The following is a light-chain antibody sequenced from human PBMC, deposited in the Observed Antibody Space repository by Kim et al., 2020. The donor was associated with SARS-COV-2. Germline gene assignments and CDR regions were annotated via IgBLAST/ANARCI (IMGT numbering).Light chain of an antibody. CDR3: QEYNSAPQFS. Sequence: TVGDRVTITGRASQRINTYLAWFQQKPGKIPQVLIYAASTLHSGVSSRFSGSGAGTEFTLTISSLQPEDVATYYCQEYNSAPQFSFGPGTKVDIK. J-gene: IGKJ3*01. V-gene: IGKV1-27*01. CDR1: QRINTY. CDR2: AAS.